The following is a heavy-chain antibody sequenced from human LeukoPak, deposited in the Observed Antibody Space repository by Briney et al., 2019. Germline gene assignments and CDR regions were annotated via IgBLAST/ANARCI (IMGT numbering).Heavy chain of an antibody. J-gene: IGHJ4*02. V-gene: IGHV3-30*18. CDR2: MSYDGSKK. Sequence: PGGSLRLSWAASGFTFRNYGMHWVRQAPGKGLEWVAVMSYDGSKKYYADYVKGRFTISRDNSKNTLYLRMNSLRAEDTAVYYCAKDRKLIATAGTSWGQGTLVTVSS. CDR1: GFTFRNYG. CDR3: AKDRKLIATAGTS. D-gene: IGHD6-13*01.